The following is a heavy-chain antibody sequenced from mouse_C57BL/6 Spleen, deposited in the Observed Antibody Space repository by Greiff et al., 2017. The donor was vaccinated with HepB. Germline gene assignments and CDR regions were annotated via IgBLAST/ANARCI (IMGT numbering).Heavy chain of an antibody. CDR3: ARSSNYPMDY. J-gene: IGHJ4*01. D-gene: IGHD2-5*01. Sequence: VQLQQSGPELVKPGASVKISCKASGYAFSSSWMNWVKQRPGKGLEWIGRIYPGDGDTNYNGKFKGKATLTAEKSSSTAYMQLSSLTSADSAVYFCARSSNYPMDYWGQGTSVTVSS. V-gene: IGHV1-82*01. CDR2: IYPGDGDT. CDR1: GYAFSSSW.